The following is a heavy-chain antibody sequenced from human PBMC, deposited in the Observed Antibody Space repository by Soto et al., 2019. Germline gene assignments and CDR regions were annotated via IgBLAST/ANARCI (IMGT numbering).Heavy chain of an antibody. CDR3: AKDLFLGELSLILAYMDV. D-gene: IGHD3-16*02. Sequence: GGSLRLSCAASGFTFSSYGMHWVRQAPGKGLEWVAVISYDGSNKYYADSVKGRFTISRDNSKNTLYLQMNSLRAEDTAVYYCAKDLFLGELSLILAYMDVWGKGTTVTVSS. J-gene: IGHJ6*03. CDR1: GFTFSSYG. CDR2: ISYDGSNK. V-gene: IGHV3-30*18.